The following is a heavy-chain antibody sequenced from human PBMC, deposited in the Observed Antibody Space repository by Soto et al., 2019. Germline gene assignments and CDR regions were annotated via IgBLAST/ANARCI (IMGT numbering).Heavy chain of an antibody. V-gene: IGHV3-49*04. CDR1: GFTFRDYA. J-gene: IGHJ4*02. CDR3: GRSFLGDPDY. Sequence: SGGSLRLSCTVSGFTFRDYAVNWARQAPGKGLEWVGFIRSKAYGEIPEYAASVKGRFTIFRDDSKAIAYLQMNSLKTEDTAVYYCGRSFLGDPDYWGQGTLVTVSS. CDR2: IRSKAYGEIP. D-gene: IGHD3-3*01.